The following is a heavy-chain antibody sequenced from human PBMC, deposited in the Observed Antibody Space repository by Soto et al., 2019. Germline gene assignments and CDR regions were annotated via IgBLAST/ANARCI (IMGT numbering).Heavy chain of an antibody. V-gene: IGHV4-4*02. CDR1: SGSISSSNW. CDR2: IYHSGST. Sequence: SETLSLTCAVSSGSISSSNWRSWVRQPPGKGLEWIGEIYHSGSTNYNPSLKSRVTISVDKSKNQFSLKLSSVTAADTAVYYCARVRDDGSSWYSGWFDPWGQGTLVTVSS. CDR3: ARVRDDGSSWYSGWFDP. J-gene: IGHJ5*02. D-gene: IGHD6-13*01.